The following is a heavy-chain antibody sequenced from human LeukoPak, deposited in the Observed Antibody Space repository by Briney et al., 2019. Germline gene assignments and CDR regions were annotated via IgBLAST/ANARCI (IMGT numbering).Heavy chain of an antibody. D-gene: IGHD3-9*01. CDR2: IWYDGSNK. CDR3: ARDSLHYPNYDILTGYDAFDI. CDR1: GFTFSSYG. J-gene: IGHJ3*02. V-gene: IGHV3-33*01. Sequence: GGSLRLSCAASGFTFSSYGMPWVRQAPGKGLEWVAVIWYDGSNKYYADSVKGRFTISRDNSKNTLYLQMNSLRAEDTAVYYCARDSLHYPNYDILTGYDAFDIWGQGTMVTVSS.